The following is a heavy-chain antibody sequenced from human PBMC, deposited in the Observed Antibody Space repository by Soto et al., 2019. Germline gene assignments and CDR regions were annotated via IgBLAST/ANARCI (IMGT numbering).Heavy chain of an antibody. V-gene: IGHV1-69*12. CDR3: ARDGGVYDYSPFDY. J-gene: IGHJ4*02. CDR2: IIPIFGTA. Sequence: QVQQVQSGAAVKKPGSSVKVSCKASGGTFSSYAISWVRQAPGQGLEWMGGIIPIFGTADYAQKFQGRVTITADESTGTAYMELSSLRSEDTAVYYCARDGGVYDYSPFDYWGQGTLVTVSS. CDR1: GGTFSSYA. D-gene: IGHD4-4*01.